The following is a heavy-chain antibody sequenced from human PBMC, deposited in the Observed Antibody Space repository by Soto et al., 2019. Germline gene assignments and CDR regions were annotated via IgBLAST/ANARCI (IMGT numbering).Heavy chain of an antibody. J-gene: IGHJ6*04. CDR3: ARHIASAGTLVYCFDCRDV. Sequence: PSETLSLLSTVPGASISTSSYYCGCIRQPPGKGLRWIGSIYYRWSTYYNPPLKTRVTISVDTSKNQFSLMLISVTAADTAGYYCARHIASAGTLVYCFDCRDVWCDVTTGTVAS. D-gene: IGHD6-13*01. V-gene: IGHV4-39*01. CDR1: GASISTSSYY. CDR2: IYYRWST.